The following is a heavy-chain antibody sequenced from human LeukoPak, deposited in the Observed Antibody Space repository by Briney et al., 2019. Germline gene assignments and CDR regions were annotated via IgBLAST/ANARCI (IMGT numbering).Heavy chain of an antibody. V-gene: IGHV3-48*03. D-gene: IGHD3-10*02. CDR1: GFTFSSYE. CDR2: ISSSGSTI. J-gene: IGHJ4*02. CDR3: VQSITMFIG. Sequence: GGSLRLSCAASGFTFSSYEMNWVRQAPGKGLEWVSYISSSGSTIYYADSVKGRFTISRDNGKNSLYLQMNSLRAEDTALYYCVQSITMFIGWGQGTLVTVSS.